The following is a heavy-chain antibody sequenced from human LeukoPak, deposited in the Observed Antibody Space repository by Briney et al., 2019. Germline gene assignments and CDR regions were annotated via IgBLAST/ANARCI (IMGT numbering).Heavy chain of an antibody. Sequence: ASVKVSCKASGGTFSSYAISWVRQAPGQGLEWMGGIIPIFGTANYAQKFQGRVTITTDEFTSTAYMELSSLRSEDTAVYYCARVRRGYCSSTSCYYFDYWGQGTLVTVSS. CDR2: IIPIFGTA. CDR3: ARVRRGYCSSTSCYYFDY. J-gene: IGHJ4*02. V-gene: IGHV1-69*05. D-gene: IGHD2-2*01. CDR1: GGTFSSYA.